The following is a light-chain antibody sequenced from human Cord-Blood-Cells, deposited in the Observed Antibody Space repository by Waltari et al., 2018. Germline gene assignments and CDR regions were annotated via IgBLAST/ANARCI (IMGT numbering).Light chain of an antibody. CDR3: QQSYSTPWT. Sequence: DIQMTQSPSSLSASVGDRVTITCRASQSISRHLNWYQQKPGKAPKHLIYAASSLQSGGPSRFSCSGSGTDFTLTISSLQPEDFATYYCQQSYSTPWTFGQGTKVEIK. V-gene: IGKV1-39*01. CDR1: QSISRH. J-gene: IGKJ1*01. CDR2: AAS.